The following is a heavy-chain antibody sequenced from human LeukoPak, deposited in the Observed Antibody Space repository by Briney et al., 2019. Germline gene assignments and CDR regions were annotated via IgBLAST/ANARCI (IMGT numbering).Heavy chain of an antibody. CDR2: IHYSGST. V-gene: IGHV4-61*08. Sequence: PETLSLTCTVSGGSISSGDYYWSWIRQPPGKGLEWIGYIHYSGSTNYNPSLQSRVTISVDTSKNQFSLKLSSVTAADTAVYYCARGGSGSYRRPFDYWGQGTLVTVSS. CDR1: GGSISSGDYY. D-gene: IGHD1-26*01. CDR3: ARGGSGSYRRPFDY. J-gene: IGHJ4*02.